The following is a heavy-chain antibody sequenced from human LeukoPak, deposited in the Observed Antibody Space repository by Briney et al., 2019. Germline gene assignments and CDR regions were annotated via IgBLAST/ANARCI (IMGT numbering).Heavy chain of an antibody. CDR1: GFTFSIVA. J-gene: IGHJ4*02. Sequence: TRGSLRLSCAASGFTFSIVAMHWVSQAPGEGLEYLSAIYSDGSRAYYADAVKGRFTISRDNSKNTLYFEMSSLRVEDTAVYYCVKSPGSGWPVWGQGTLLSVSS. CDR2: IYSDGSRA. CDR3: VKSPGSGWPV. V-gene: IGHV3-64D*06. D-gene: IGHD6-19*01.